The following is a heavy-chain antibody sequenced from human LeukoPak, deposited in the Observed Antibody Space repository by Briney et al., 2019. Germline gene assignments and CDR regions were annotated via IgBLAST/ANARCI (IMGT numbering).Heavy chain of an antibody. J-gene: IGHJ3*01. CDR2: ISGSGAAT. V-gene: IGHV3-23*01. Sequence: PGGSLRLSCAASGFTFSNYAMTWVRQAPGKGLEWVSAISGSGAATYYADSVKGRFTISRDNAKNSLYLQMNSLRAEDTAVYYCAILVVMYSWGQGTMVTVSS. D-gene: IGHD2-8*02. CDR1: GFTFSNYA. CDR3: AILVVMYS.